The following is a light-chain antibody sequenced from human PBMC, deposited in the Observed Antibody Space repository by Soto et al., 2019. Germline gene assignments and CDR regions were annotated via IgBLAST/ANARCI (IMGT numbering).Light chain of an antibody. V-gene: IGKV3-11*01. CDR1: LSVNTF. Sequence: IVLTQSPATLSLSPGERATLSCRASLSVNTFLAWYQQKPGQAPRLLIYDASNRATGIPPRFSGSGSGTDFTLTSSSLEPEDFGFYYCQHYNSYSRTFGQGTKVEVK. CDR3: QHYNSYSRT. J-gene: IGKJ1*01. CDR2: DAS.